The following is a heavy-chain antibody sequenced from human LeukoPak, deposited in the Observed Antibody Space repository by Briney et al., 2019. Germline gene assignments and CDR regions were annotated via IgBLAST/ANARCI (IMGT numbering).Heavy chain of an antibody. J-gene: IGHJ4*02. CDR3: ARGSTPPALDY. CDR1: GFTFSSYA. CDR2: ISYDGSNK. V-gene: IGHV3-30-3*01. Sequence: GGSLRLSCAASGFTFSSYAMHWVRQAPGKGLEWVAVISYDGSNKYYADSVKGRFTISRDNSKNTLYLQMNSLRAEDTAVYYCARGSTPPALDYWGQGTLVTVSS. D-gene: IGHD2-2*01.